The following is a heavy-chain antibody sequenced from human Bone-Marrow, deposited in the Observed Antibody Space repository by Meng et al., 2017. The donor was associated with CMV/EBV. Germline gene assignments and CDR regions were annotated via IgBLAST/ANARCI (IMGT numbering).Heavy chain of an antibody. V-gene: IGHV3-74*01. Sequence: LSCAASGFTLSLYWMHWVRQVPGKGLVWVSRINEDGSLTNYADAVEGRFTISRDNAKNTLFLQMNSLRAEDTAVYYCARDLAGRDDYWGPGTLVTVSS. CDR3: ARDLAGRDDY. CDR1: GFTLSLYW. CDR2: INEDGSLT. D-gene: IGHD3-10*01. J-gene: IGHJ4*02.